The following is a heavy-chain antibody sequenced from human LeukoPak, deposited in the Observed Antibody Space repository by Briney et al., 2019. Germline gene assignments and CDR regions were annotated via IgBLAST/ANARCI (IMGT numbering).Heavy chain of an antibody. CDR2: ISSSGTST. D-gene: IGHD6-19*01. CDR1: GFTFSSFS. J-gene: IGHJ4*02. V-gene: IGHV3-21*01. CDR3: ARIGSSGVDY. Sequence: GGSLRLSCAASGFTFSSFSVNWVRQAPGKGLEWVSSISSSGTSTYYADSVKGRFTISRDNAKNSLYLQMNSLRAEDTALYYYARIGSSGVDYWGQGTLVTVSS.